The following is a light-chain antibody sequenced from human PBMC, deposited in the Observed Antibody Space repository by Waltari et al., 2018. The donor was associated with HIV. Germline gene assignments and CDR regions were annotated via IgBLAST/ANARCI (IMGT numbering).Light chain of an antibody. CDR3: AAWDDSLNGHWV. CDR1: SSNIGSNT. J-gene: IGLJ3*02. Sequence: QSVLTQPPSASGTPGQRVTISCSGSSSNIGSNTVNWYQQPPGTAPKLLIYSNNPRPSGVPYRFSGSKSGTPASLAISGRQAEDEADYYCAAWDDSLNGHWVFGGGTKLTVL. CDR2: SNN. V-gene: IGLV1-44*01.